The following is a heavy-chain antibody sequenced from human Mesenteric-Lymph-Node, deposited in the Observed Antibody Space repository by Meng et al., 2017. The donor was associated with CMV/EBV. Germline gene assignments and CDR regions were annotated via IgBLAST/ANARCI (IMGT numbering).Heavy chain of an antibody. J-gene: IGHJ4*02. D-gene: IGHD5-12*01. CDR2: ISWDGGST. Sequence: GGSLRLSCAASGFTFDDYTMHWVRQAPGKGLEWVSLISWDGGSTYYADSVKGRFTISRDNAKNSLYLQMNSLRAEDTAVYYCARGYRVDYWGQGTLVTVSS. V-gene: IGHV3-43*01. CDR3: ARGYRVDY. CDR1: GFTFDDYT.